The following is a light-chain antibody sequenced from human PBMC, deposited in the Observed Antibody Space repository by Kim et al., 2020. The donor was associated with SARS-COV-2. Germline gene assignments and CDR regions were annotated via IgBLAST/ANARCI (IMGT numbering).Light chain of an antibody. V-gene: IGKV1-5*01. CDR3: QQYYNYPYT. J-gene: IGKJ2*01. Sequence: SASVGDRVTITCRASQSISRWLAWYKQKPGKAPKVLIYDASSLESGVPSRFSGSGSGTEFTLTISSLQPDDFATYYCQQYYNYPYTFGQGTKLEI. CDR2: DAS. CDR1: QSISRW.